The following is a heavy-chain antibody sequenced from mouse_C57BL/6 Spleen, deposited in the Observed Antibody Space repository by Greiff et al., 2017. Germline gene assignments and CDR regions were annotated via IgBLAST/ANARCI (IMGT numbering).Heavy chain of an antibody. D-gene: IGHD1-1*01. V-gene: IGHV1-69*01. CDR1: GYTFTSYW. J-gene: IGHJ4*01. CDR2: IDPSDSYT. Sequence: QVQLQQSGAELVMPGASVKLSCKVSGYTFTSYWMHWVKQRPGQGLEWIGEIDPSDSYTNYNQKFKGKSTLTVDKSSSTAYMQLSSMTYEDAAVYYCARGDYGSFYAMDYWGQGTSVTVSS. CDR3: ARGDYGSFYAMDY.